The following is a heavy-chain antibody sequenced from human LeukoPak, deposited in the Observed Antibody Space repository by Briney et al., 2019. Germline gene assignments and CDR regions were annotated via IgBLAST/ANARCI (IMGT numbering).Heavy chain of an antibody. CDR2: ISSSSSYI. D-gene: IGHD2-21*02. Sequence: GGSLRLSCAASGFTFSNYNMNWVRQAPGKGLEWVSSISSSSSYIYYADSVKGRFTISRDNTKNTLYLQMNSLRAEDTAVYYCTGGGDPEEYYAEYFQHWGQGTLVTVSS. CDR1: GFTFSNYN. CDR3: TGGGDPEEYYAEYFQH. V-gene: IGHV3-21*01. J-gene: IGHJ1*01.